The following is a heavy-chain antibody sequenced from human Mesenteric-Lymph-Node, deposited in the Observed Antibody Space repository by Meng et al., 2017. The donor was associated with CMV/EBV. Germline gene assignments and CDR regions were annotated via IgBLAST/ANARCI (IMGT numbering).Heavy chain of an antibody. Sequence: SVKVSCKASGGTFSSYAISWVRQAPGQGLEWMGGIIPIFGTANYAQKFQGRVTMTWDTSISTAYMELSRLRSDDTAVYYCARGMSGYDFWSGYYGGDYYYSMDVWGQGTTVTVSS. CDR3: ARGMSGYDFWSGYYGGDYYYSMDV. J-gene: IGHJ6*02. CDR2: IIPIFGTA. D-gene: IGHD3-3*01. V-gene: IGHV1-69*06. CDR1: GGTFSSYA.